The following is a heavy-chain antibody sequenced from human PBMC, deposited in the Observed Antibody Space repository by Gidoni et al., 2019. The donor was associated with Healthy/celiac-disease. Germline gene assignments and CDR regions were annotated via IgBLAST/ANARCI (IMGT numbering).Heavy chain of an antibody. CDR1: GYTFTGYY. V-gene: IGHV1-2*02. J-gene: IGHJ6*02. Sequence: QVQLVQSGAAVKKPGASVTVSCKASGYTFTGYYMHWVRQAPGQGLEWMGWINPNSGGTNYAQKFQGRVTMTRDTSISTAYMELSRLRSDDTAVYYCARGYYDFWSGYTTGMDVWGQGTTVTVSS. D-gene: IGHD3-3*01. CDR2: INPNSGGT. CDR3: ARGYYDFWSGYTTGMDV.